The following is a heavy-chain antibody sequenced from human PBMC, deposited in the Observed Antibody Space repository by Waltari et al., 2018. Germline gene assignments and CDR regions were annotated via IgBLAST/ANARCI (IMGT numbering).Heavy chain of an antibody. J-gene: IGHJ5*02. V-gene: IGHV4-59*01. CDR3: AREVRVVPAAIHWFDP. D-gene: IGHD2-2*01. CDR2: IYYSGST. CDR1: GGSISSYY. Sequence: QVQLQESGPGLVKPSETLSLTCTVSGGSISSYYWSWIRQPPGKGLEWIGYIYYSGSTNYNPPLKSRVTISVDTSKNQFSLKLSSVTAADTAVYYCAREVRVVPAAIHWFDPWGQGTLVTVSS.